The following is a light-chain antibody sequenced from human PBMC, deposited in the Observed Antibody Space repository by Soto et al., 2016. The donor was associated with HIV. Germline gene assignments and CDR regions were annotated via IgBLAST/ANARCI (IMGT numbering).Light chain of an antibody. CDR1: QGIGRF. CDR2: DAS. Sequence: DIQMTQSPSSLSASVGGRVTITCRASQGIGRFLNWYQQIAGKAPNLLIYDASTLQSGVPSRFSGSGSGTEFTLTISSLQPDDFATYYCQQYNGYPYTFGQGTKLEIK. CDR3: QQYNGYPYT. J-gene: IGKJ2*01. V-gene: IGKV1-5*01.